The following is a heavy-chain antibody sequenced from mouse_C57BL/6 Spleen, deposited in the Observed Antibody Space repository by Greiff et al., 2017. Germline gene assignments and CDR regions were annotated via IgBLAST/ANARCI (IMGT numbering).Heavy chain of an antibody. V-gene: IGHV5-17*01. J-gene: IGHJ4*01. CDR2: ISSGSSTI. CDR3: ARDGYKDYYAMDY. Sequence: EVQRVESGGGLVKPGGSLKLSCAASGFTFSDYGMHWVRQAPEKGLEWVAYISSGSSTIYYADTVKGRFTISRDNAKNTLFLQMTSLRSEDTAMYYCARDGYKDYYAMDYWGQGTSVTVSS. D-gene: IGHD2-2*01. CDR1: GFTFSDYG.